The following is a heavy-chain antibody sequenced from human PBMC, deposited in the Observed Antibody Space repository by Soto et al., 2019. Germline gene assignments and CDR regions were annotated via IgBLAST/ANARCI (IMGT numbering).Heavy chain of an antibody. CDR1: GFTFSSYG. D-gene: IGHD3-22*01. CDR2: IWYDGSNK. V-gene: IGHV3-33*01. J-gene: IGHJ4*02. CDR3: ARGTYYYDSSGYYYFDY. Sequence: AGGSLRLSCAASGFTFSSYGMHWVRQAPGKRLEWVAVIWYDGSNKYYADSVKGRFTISRDNSKNTLYLQMNSLRAEDTAVYYCARGTYYYDSSGYYYFDYWGQGTLVTVSS.